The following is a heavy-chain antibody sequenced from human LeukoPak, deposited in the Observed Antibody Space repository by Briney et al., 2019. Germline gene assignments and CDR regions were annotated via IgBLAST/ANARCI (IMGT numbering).Heavy chain of an antibody. Sequence: SETLSLTCAVYGGSFSGYYWSWIRQPPGKGLEWIGEIYHSGSTNYNPSLKSRVTISVDKSKNQFSLKLSSVTAADTAVYYCARRRRDGYNTYVDYWGQGTLVTVSS. V-gene: IGHV4-34*01. CDR3: ARRRRDGYNTYVDY. CDR1: GGSFSGYY. J-gene: IGHJ4*02. D-gene: IGHD5-24*01. CDR2: IYHSGST.